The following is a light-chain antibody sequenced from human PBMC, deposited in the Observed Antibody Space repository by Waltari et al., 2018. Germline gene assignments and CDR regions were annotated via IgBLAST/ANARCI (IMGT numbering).Light chain of an antibody. J-gene: IGKJ4*01. V-gene: IGKV1-12*01. Sequence: DIQITQSPSSASASVGDRVPIPCRAGQIIVNWLAWYEQRPGKAPKLLIYGASNLQGGVPSRFSGSGSGTDFTLTINNLQPEDFATYYCQQAFVEVSFAGGTRVEIK. CDR1: QIIVNW. CDR3: QQAFVEVS. CDR2: GAS.